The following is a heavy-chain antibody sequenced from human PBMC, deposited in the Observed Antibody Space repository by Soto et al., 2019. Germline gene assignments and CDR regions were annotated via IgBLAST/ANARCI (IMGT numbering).Heavy chain of an antibody. D-gene: IGHD3-3*01. CDR2: ISGSGGST. V-gene: IGHV3-23*01. J-gene: IGHJ6*03. Sequence: EVQLLESGGGLVQPGGSLRLSCAASGFTFSSYAMSWVRQAPGKGLEWVSAISGSGGSTYYADSVKGRFTISRDNSKNTLYLQMNSLRAEDTAVYYCAKFGDFWSTNYYYMDVWGKGTTVTVSS. CDR1: GFTFSSYA. CDR3: AKFGDFWSTNYYYMDV.